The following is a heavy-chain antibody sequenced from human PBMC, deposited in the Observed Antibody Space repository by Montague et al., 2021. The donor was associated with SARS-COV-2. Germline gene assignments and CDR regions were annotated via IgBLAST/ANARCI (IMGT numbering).Heavy chain of an antibody. J-gene: IGHJ4*02. CDR3: AREISGPDYFDY. D-gene: IGHD3-10*01. Sequence: SETLSLTCTVSGGSISSNYWNWIRQPPGRGLEWIGYIYYSGSTNYNPYLESRVTISADTSKNNFSLKLRSVTAADTAVYYCAREISGPDYFDYWGQGTLVTVSS. V-gene: IGHV4-59*01. CDR1: GGSISSNY. CDR2: IYYSGST.